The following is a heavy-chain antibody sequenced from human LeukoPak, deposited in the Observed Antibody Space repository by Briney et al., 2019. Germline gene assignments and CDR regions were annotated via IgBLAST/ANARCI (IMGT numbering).Heavy chain of an antibody. Sequence: SETLSLTCTVSGGSISSYYWSWIRQPPGKGLEWIGYIYYSGSTNYNPSLKSRVTISVDTSKNQFSLKLSSVTAADTAVYYCARDLRSGSYPSHSDYWGQGTLVTVSS. V-gene: IGHV4-59*01. CDR3: ARDLRSGSYPSHSDY. J-gene: IGHJ4*02. D-gene: IGHD3-10*01. CDR2: IYYSGST. CDR1: GGSISSYY.